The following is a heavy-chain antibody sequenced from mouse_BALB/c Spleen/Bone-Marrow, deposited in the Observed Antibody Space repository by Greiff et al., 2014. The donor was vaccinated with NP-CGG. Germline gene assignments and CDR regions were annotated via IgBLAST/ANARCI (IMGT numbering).Heavy chain of an antibody. Sequence: VKLVESGPGLVQPSQSLSITCTVSGFSLTSDGIHWVRQSPRKGLEWLGVIRSGGSTDYNEAFISRLNISKDNSKSQVFFTMNSLQADDTAIYYCARNGHYYAMDFWGQGTSVTVSS. V-gene: IGHV2-2*01. CDR2: IRSGGST. J-gene: IGHJ4*01. CDR1: GFSLTSDG. CDR3: ARNGHYYAMDF.